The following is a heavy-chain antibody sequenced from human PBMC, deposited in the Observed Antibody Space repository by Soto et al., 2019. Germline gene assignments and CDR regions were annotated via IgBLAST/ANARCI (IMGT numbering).Heavy chain of an antibody. CDR3: ARGVGTGWFDP. Sequence: ASVNVSFKASGYTFTTYDINWVRQATGQGLEWMGWMNPNSGNTGYAQKFQGRVTMTRNKSISKDYMELSSLRSEETAVYYCARGVGTGWFDPWGQGTLVTVSS. V-gene: IGHV1-8*01. CDR2: MNPNSGNT. CDR1: GYTFTTYD. D-gene: IGHD1-26*01. J-gene: IGHJ5*02.